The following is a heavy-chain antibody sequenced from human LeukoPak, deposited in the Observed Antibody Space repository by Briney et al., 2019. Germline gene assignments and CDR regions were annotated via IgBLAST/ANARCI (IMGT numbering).Heavy chain of an antibody. V-gene: IGHV3-23*01. CDR3: AKASNSGWYYFDY. D-gene: IGHD6-19*01. CDR1: GFTFSSYA. CDR2: ISASTDST. Sequence: PGGSLRLSCAASGFTFSSYAMSWVRQAPGKGLEWVSTISASTDSTYYADSVKGRFTISRDNSKKTLYLQMSSLRAEDTAVYYCAKASNSGWYYFDYWGQGTLVTVSS. J-gene: IGHJ4*02.